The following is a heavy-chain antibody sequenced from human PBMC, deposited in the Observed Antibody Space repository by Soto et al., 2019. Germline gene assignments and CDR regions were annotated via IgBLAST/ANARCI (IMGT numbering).Heavy chain of an antibody. CDR3: TRAAWFPYLSFY. CDR1: VFTFSRFE. J-gene: IGHJ4*02. V-gene: IGHV3-48*03. CDR2: ISSSGSTA. Sequence: GGSLRISCVSSVFTFSRFELHWVRQAPGKGLEWISYISSSGSTAYYASSVEGRFTISRDNANNSVYLQMDSLRAEDTALYYCTRAAWFPYLSFYWGQGALVTVSS. D-gene: IGHD3-10*01.